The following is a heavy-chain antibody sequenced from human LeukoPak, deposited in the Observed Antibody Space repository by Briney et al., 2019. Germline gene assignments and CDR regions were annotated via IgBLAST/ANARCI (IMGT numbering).Heavy chain of an antibody. CDR1: GGTFSSYA. V-gene: IGHV1-69*13. D-gene: IGHD3-22*01. CDR2: IIPIFGTA. Sequence: SVKVSCKASGGTFSSYAISWVRQAPGQGLEWMGGIIPIFGTANYAQKFQGRVTITADESTSTAYMELSSLRSEGTAVYYCARGPPYYYDSSGYYPYWGQGTLVTVSS. J-gene: IGHJ4*02. CDR3: ARGPPYYYDSSGYYPY.